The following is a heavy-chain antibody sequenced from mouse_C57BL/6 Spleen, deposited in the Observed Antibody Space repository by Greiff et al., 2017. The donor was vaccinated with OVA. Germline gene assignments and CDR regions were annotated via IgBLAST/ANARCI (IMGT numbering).Heavy chain of an antibody. V-gene: IGHV5-16*01. CDR3: AREGIYYYGSSSGYYFDY. D-gene: IGHD1-1*01. CDR1: GFTFSDYY. Sequence: EVKLMESEGGLVQPGSSMKLSCTASGFTFSDYYMAWVRQVPEKGLEWVANINYDGSSTYYLDSLKSRFIISRDNAKNILYLQMSSLKSEDTATYYCAREGIYYYGSSSGYYFDYWGQGTTLTVSS. J-gene: IGHJ2*01. CDR2: INYDGSST.